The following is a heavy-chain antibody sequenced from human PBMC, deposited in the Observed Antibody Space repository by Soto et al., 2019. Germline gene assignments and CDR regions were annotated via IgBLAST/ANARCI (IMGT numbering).Heavy chain of an antibody. V-gene: IGHV3-48*01. CDR2: ISSSSSTI. Sequence: GGSLRLSCAASGFIFSTYSMNWVRQGPGKGLEWVSYISSSSSTIFYTDSVKGRFTISRDSTKQTLYLQMNSLRPDDTAMYYCARDGVSSIEYTWNYGTYLDYWGQGALVTVSA. J-gene: IGHJ4*02. CDR1: GFIFSTYS. CDR3: ARDGVSSIEYTWNYGTYLDY. D-gene: IGHD1-7*01.